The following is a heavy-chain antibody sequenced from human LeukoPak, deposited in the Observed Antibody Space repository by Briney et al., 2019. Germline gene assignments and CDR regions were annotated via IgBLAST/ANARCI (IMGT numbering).Heavy chain of an antibody. CDR3: ARHEVVVPFFDY. J-gene: IGHJ4*02. CDR1: GGSIINSY. CDR2: ISFGGSP. D-gene: IGHD2-15*01. Sequence: SETLSLSCTVSGGSIINSYWSWIRQPPGKGLEWIGYISFGGSPNYSPSLKSRVTMSVDTSENQFSLKLSSVTAADTAVYHCARHEVVVPFFDYWGQGTLVTVSS. V-gene: IGHV4-59*08.